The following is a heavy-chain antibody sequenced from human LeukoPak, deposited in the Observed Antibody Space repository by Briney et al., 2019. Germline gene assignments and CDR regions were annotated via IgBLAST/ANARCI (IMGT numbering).Heavy chain of an antibody. J-gene: IGHJ4*02. CDR1: GFTFSSYS. CDR3: ARDGYYYGSGSYYKVDFDY. Sequence: GESLRLSCAASGFTFSSYSMNWVRQAPGKGLEWVSYISSRSSTIYYADSVKGRVTISRDNAKNSLYLQMNSLRAEDTAVYYCARDGYYYGSGSYYKVDFDYWGQGTLVTVSS. CDR2: ISSRSSTI. D-gene: IGHD3-10*01. V-gene: IGHV3-48*01.